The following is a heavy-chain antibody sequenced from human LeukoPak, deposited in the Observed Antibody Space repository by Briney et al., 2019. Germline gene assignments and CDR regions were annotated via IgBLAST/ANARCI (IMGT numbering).Heavy chain of an antibody. D-gene: IGHD3-3*01. Sequence: GGSLRLSCAASGFTFSSSAMSWVRQAPGKGLEWVSAISNNGGYTYYADSVQGRFTVSRDNSKNTLYLQMNSLRAEDTAVYYCAKSSNGYDFWSGYYPAVDYFDYWGQGTLVTVSS. CDR1: GFTFSSSA. J-gene: IGHJ4*02. CDR2: ISNNGGYT. V-gene: IGHV3-23*01. CDR3: AKSSNGYDFWSGYYPAVDYFDY.